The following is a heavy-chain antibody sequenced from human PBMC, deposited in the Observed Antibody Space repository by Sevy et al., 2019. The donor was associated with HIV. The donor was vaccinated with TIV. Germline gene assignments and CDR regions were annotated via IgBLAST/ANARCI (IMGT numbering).Heavy chain of an antibody. CDR2: IRSKANSYAT. D-gene: IGHD3-22*01. J-gene: IGHJ3*02. V-gene: IGHV3-73*01. CDR1: GFTFSGSA. CDR3: TGTYYYDSSDDAFDI. Sequence: GGSLRLSCAASGFTFSGSAMHWVRQASGKGLEWVGRIRSKANSYATAYAASVKGRFTISRDDSKNTAYLQMNSLKTEDTAVYYCTGTYYYDSSDDAFDIWGQRTMVTVSS.